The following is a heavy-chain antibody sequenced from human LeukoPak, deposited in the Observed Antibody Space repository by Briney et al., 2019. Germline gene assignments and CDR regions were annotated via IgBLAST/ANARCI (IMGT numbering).Heavy chain of an antibody. D-gene: IGHD2-2*01. CDR2: MNPNSGGT. CDR3: ARDSGYCSSTSCYAWFDP. CDR1: GYTFTSYD. J-gene: IGHJ5*02. V-gene: IGHV1-2*02. Sequence: ASVKVSCKASGYTFTSYDINWVRQATGQGLEWMGWMNPNSGGTNYAQKFQGRVTMTRDTSISTAYMELSRLRSDDTAVYYCARDSGYCSSTSCYAWFDPWGQGTLVTVSS.